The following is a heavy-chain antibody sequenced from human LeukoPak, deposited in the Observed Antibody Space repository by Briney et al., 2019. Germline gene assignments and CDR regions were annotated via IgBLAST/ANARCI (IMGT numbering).Heavy chain of an antibody. Sequence: SETLSLTCTVSGGSISSADYCWSWARQPPGKGLEWIGYIYYSGSTDYNPSLKSRITISLDTSKNQFSLKLSSVTAADTAVYYCARDSRGKLRGNDYWGQGTLVIVSS. V-gene: IGHV4-30-4*01. J-gene: IGHJ4*02. CDR1: GGSISSADYC. CDR3: ARDSRGKLRGNDY. D-gene: IGHD3-16*01. CDR2: IYYSGST.